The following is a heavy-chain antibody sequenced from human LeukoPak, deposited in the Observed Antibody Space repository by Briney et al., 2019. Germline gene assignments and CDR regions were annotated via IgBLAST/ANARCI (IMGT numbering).Heavy chain of an antibody. D-gene: IGHD3-22*01. CDR3: ARGRELNYYDSSGLSDY. CDR1: GFTFSSYA. CDR2: ISYDGSNK. Sequence: PGRSLRLSCAASGFTFSSYAMHWVRQAPGKGLEWVAVISYDGSNKYYADSVKGRFTISRDNSKNTLYLQMNSLRAEDTAVYYCARGRELNYYDSSGLSDYWGQGTLVTVSS. V-gene: IGHV3-30-3*01. J-gene: IGHJ4*02.